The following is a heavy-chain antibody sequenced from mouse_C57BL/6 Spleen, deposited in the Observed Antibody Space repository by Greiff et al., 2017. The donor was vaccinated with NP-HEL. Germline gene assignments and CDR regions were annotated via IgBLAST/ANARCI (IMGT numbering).Heavy chain of an antibody. J-gene: IGHJ2*01. Sequence: EVQGVESGGGLVKPGGSLKLSCAASGFTFSSYAMSWVRQTPEKRLEWVATISDGGSYTYYPDNLKGRFTISRDNAKNNLYLQMSHLKSEDTAMYDCARDYYDCGCDFDYWGQGTTLTVSS. CDR1: GFTFSSYA. V-gene: IGHV5-4*01. CDR2: ISDGGSYT. CDR3: ARDYYDCGCDFDY. D-gene: IGHD2-4*01.